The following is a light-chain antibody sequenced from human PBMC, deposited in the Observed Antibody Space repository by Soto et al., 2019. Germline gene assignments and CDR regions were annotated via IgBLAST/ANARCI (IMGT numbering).Light chain of an antibody. CDR1: SSDVGYYNY. CDR3: SSYANSISVL. CDR2: EVT. J-gene: IGLJ3*02. Sequence: QSALTQPPSASGSPGQSVTISCTGTSSDVGYYNYVSWYQQHPGKAPKLIIYEVTKRPSGVPDRFSGSKSDNTASLTVSGLQAEDEADYYCSSYANSISVLFGGGTKLTV. V-gene: IGLV2-8*01.